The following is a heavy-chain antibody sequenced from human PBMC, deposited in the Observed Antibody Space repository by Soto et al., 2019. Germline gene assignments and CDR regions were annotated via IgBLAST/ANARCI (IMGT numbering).Heavy chain of an antibody. Sequence: GSSVKGSRQAVGYSLTTFLMHWVRQAPGQCREWVGVINPGYPAGRSTTYAQKFQCRVTMTTDTSTSTVYMELSRLRSDDTAVYDCAREAIVAGATAGMDVWGQGTTVTGSS. CDR1: GYSLTTFL. CDR3: AREAIVAGATAGMDV. D-gene: IGHD1-26*01. V-gene: IGHV1-46*01. J-gene: IGHJ6*02. CDR2: INPGYPAGRST.